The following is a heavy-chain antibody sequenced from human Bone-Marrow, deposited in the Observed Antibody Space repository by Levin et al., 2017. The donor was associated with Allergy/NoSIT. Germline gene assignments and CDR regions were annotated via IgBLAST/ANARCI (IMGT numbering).Heavy chain of an antibody. Sequence: PGGSLRLSCAVSGFTFSDHYMDWVRQTPGKGLEWVARSRNKASSYTTEYATSVKGRFTISRDDSQNLLYLQMNSLKSEDTAVYYCARANLATRYFDYWGQGALVTVSS. J-gene: IGHJ4*02. CDR3: ARANLATRYFDY. D-gene: IGHD2-8*01. CDR1: GFTFSDHY. CDR2: SRNKASSYTT. V-gene: IGHV3-72*01.